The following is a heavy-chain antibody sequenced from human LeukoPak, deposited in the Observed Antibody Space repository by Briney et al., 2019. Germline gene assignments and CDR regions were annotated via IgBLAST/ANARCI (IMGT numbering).Heavy chain of an antibody. CDR1: GGSISSGGYD. V-gene: IGHV4-30-2*01. CDR2: IYHSGST. Sequence: PSQTLSLTCTVSGGSISSGGYDWSWIRQPPGKGLEWIGYIYHSGSTYYNPSLKSRVTISVDRSKNQFSLKLSSVTAADTAVYYCAREPPPDFDYWGLGTLVTVSS. CDR3: AREPPPDFDY. J-gene: IGHJ4*02.